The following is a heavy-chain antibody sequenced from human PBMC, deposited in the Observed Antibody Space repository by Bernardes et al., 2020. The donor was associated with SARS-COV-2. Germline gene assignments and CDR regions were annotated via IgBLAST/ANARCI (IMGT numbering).Heavy chain of an antibody. V-gene: IGHV4-4*07. CDR2: IYASGST. Sequence: SETLSLTCTVSGGSISSYYWSWIRQPAGKGLEWIGRIYASGSTNYNPSLKSRVTMSVDTSKNHFSLKLSSVTAADTAVYYCARGGVSSPFDYWGQGTLVTVSS. J-gene: IGHJ4*02. CDR3: ARGGVSSPFDY. D-gene: IGHD1-26*01. CDR1: GGSISSYY.